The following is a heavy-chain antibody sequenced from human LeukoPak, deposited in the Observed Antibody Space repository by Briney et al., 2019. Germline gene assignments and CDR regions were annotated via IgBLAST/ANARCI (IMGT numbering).Heavy chain of an antibody. V-gene: IGHV4-39*07. CDR2: IYYSGSI. CDR1: GGSISSSSYY. Sequence: SETLSLTCTVSGGSISSSSYYWGWIRQPPGKGLEWIGSIYYSGSIYYNPSLKSRVIMSVDTSKNQFSLKLSSLTAADTAIYYCAREIYYDSSAYDYWGQGTLVTVSS. J-gene: IGHJ4*02. D-gene: IGHD3-22*01. CDR3: AREIYYDSSAYDY.